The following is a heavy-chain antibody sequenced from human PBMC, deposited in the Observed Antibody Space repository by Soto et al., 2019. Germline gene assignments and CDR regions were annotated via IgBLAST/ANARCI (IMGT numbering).Heavy chain of an antibody. CDR1: GGSISSYY. V-gene: IGHV4-59*01. Sequence: SETLSLTCTVSGGSISSYYLSWIRQPPGKGLEWIGYIYYSGSTNYNPSLKSRVTISVDTSKNQFSLKLSSVTAADTAVYYCARAAGPTDAFDIWGQGTMVTV. J-gene: IGHJ3*02. CDR3: ARAAGPTDAFDI. CDR2: IYYSGST.